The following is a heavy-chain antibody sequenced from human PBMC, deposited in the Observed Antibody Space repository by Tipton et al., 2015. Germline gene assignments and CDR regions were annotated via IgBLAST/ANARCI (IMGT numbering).Heavy chain of an antibody. CDR1: GFTFSSYA. CDR3: ARDQDSGWYSY. D-gene: IGHD6-19*01. V-gene: IGHV3-23*01. J-gene: IGHJ4*02. CDR2: ISGSGDSA. Sequence: SLRLSCTASGFTFSSYAMNWVRQAPGKGLEWVSGISGSGDSAYNADSVRGRFTISRDNSKNTLYLQMNSLRAEDTAVYYCARDQDSGWYSYWGQGTLVTVSS.